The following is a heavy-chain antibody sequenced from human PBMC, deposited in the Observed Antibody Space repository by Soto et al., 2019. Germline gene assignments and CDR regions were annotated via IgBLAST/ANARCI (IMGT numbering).Heavy chain of an antibody. J-gene: IGHJ6*02. CDR1: GFTFSSYA. D-gene: IGHD6-19*01. V-gene: IGHV3-23*01. CDR2: ISGSGGST. Sequence: PGGSLRLSCAASGFTFSSYAMSWVRQAPGKGLEWVSAISGSGGSTYYADSVKGRFTISRDNSKNTLYLQMNSLRAEDTAVYYCAKDLIPVAVADTYYYYGMDVWGQGATVTVSS. CDR3: AKDLIPVAVADTYYYYGMDV.